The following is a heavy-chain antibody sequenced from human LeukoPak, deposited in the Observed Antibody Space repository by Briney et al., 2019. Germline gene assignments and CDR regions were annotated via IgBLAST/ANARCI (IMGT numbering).Heavy chain of an antibody. D-gene: IGHD5-24*01. CDR2: INYSGST. V-gene: IGHV4-59*01. Sequence: SETLSLTCFVPGASLSTYYWSWIRQPPGKGLEWIGYINYSGSTNYNPSLKSRITMSLDTSKNQLSLKLSSVTAADTAVYYCAATQRWLQFDCWGQGALVTVSS. J-gene: IGHJ4*02. CDR1: GASLSTYY. CDR3: AATQRWLQFDC.